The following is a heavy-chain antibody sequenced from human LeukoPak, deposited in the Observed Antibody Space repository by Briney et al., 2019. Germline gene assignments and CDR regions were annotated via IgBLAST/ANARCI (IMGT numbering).Heavy chain of an antibody. V-gene: IGHV4-4*07. CDR1: GGSISSYY. J-gene: IGHJ6*03. CDR2: IYTSGST. Sequence: SETLSLTCTVSGGSISSYYWSWIRQPAGKGLEWIGRIYTSGSTNYNPSLKSRVTMSVDTSKNQFSLKLSSVTAADTAVYYCARGLTEGQLLWGYYYYYMDVWGKGTTVTISS. D-gene: IGHD2-2*01. CDR3: ARGLTEGQLLWGYYYYYMDV.